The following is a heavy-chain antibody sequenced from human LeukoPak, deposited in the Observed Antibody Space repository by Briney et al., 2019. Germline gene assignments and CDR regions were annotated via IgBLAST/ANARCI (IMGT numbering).Heavy chain of an antibody. D-gene: IGHD4-11*01. V-gene: IGHV4-39*01. Sequence: PSETLSLTCTVSGGSISSSSYYWGWIRQPPGKGLEWIGSIYYSGSTYYNPSLKSRVTISVDTSKNQFSLKLSSVTAADTAVYYCARLGTTVTNYSDYWGQGTLVTVSS. J-gene: IGHJ4*02. CDR1: GGSISSSSYY. CDR2: IYYSGST. CDR3: ARLGTTVTNYSDY.